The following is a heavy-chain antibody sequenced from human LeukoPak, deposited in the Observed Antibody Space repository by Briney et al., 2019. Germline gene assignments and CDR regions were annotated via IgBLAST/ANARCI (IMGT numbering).Heavy chain of an antibody. CDR2: INPSSGGT. V-gene: IGHV1-2*02. CDR1: GYTFTGYY. CDR3: ASSGSGIAVAATKSDYFDY. Sequence: ASVKVSCKASGYTFTGYYMHWVRQAPGQGLEWMGWINPSSGGTNYAQKFQGRVTMTRDTSISTAYMELSRLRSDDTAVYYCASSGSGIAVAATKSDYFDYWGQGTLVTVSS. J-gene: IGHJ4*02. D-gene: IGHD6-19*01.